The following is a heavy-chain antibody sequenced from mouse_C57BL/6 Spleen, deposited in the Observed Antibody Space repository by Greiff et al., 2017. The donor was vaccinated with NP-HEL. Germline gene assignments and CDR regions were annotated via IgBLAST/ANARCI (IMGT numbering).Heavy chain of an antibody. Sequence: QVQLQQSGAELMKPGASVKLSCKATGYTFTGYWIEWVKQRPGHGLEWIGEILPGSGSTNYNEKFKSKATLTVDTSSSTAYMQLSSLTSEDSAVYYCARRGPPPHFDVWGTGTTVTVSS. CDR1: GYTFTGYW. V-gene: IGHV1-9*01. D-gene: IGHD6-1*01. CDR3: ARRGPPPHFDV. J-gene: IGHJ1*03. CDR2: ILPGSGST.